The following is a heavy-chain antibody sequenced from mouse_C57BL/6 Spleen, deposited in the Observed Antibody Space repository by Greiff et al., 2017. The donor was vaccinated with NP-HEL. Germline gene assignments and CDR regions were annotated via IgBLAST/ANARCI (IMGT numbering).Heavy chain of an antibody. J-gene: IGHJ4*01. CDR2: IDPSDSYT. Sequence: QVQLQQPGAELVMPGASVKLSCKASGYTFTSYWMHWVKQRPGQGLEWIGEIDPSDSYTNYNQKFKGKSTLTVDKSSSTAYMQLSSLTSEDSAVYYCARSTRVTTGAMDYWGQGTSVTVSS. V-gene: IGHV1-69*01. CDR3: ARSTRVTTGAMDY. CDR1: GYTFTSYW. D-gene: IGHD2-2*01.